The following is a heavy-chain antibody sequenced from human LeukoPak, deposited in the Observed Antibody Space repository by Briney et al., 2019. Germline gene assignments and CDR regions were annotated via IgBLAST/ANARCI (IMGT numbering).Heavy chain of an antibody. D-gene: IGHD6-19*01. J-gene: IGHJ4*02. CDR2: IRSKANSYAT. CDR1: GFTFSGSA. V-gene: IGHV3-73*01. CDR3: TRHESPGIAVAGTDRGIDY. Sequence: PGGSLRLSCAASGFTFSGSAMHWVRQASGKGLEWVGRIRSKANSYATAYAASVKGRFTISRDDSKNTAYLQMNSLKTEDTAVYYCTRHESPGIAVAGTDRGIDYWGQGTLVTLSS.